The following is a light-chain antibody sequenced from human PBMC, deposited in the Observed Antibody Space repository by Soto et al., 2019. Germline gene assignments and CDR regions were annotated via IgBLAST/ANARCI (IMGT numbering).Light chain of an antibody. J-gene: IGKJ1*01. CDR3: QQYNNWPPT. CDR1: QSVSSN. V-gene: IGKV3-15*01. CDR2: GAS. Sequence: EIVMTQSPATLSVSPGERSTLSCRASQSVSSNLAWYQQKPGQAPRLLIYGASTRATGIPGRFSGSWSGTEFTLTISSLQSEDFAVYYCQQYNNWPPTFGQGNKVEIK.